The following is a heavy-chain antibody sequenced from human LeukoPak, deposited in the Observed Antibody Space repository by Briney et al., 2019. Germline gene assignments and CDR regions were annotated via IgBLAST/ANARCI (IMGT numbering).Heavy chain of an antibody. D-gene: IGHD3-10*01. CDR3: ARGEYD. V-gene: IGHV3-48*02. CDR2: ISSGSSTI. Sequence: GGSLRLSCAASGFTFRSYAMTWVRQAPGKGLEWVSYISSGSSTIYYADSVRGRFAISRDNAKNLLYLQMNSLRDDDTAVYYCARGEYDWGQGTLVTVSS. CDR1: GFTFRSYA. J-gene: IGHJ4*02.